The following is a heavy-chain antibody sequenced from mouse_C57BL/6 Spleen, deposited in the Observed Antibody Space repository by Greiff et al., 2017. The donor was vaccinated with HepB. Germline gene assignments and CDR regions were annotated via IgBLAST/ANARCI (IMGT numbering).Heavy chain of an antibody. CDR2: IDPETGGT. CDR3: ARRTPFDY. Sequence: QVQLQQSGAELVRPGASVTLSCKASGYTFTDYEMHWVKQTPVHGLEWIGAIDPETGGTAYNQKFKSKATLTVDTSSSTAYMQLSSLTSEDSAVYYCARRTPFDYWGQGTTLTVSS. J-gene: IGHJ2*01. V-gene: IGHV1-15*01. CDR1: GYTFTDYE.